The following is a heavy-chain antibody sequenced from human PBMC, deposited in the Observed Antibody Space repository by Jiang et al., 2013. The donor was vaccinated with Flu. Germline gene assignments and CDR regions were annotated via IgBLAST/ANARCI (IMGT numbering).Heavy chain of an antibody. CDR2: IYWDDDK. J-gene: IGHJ6*02. V-gene: IGHV2-5*02. CDR3: ARPTPMDV. CDR1: GFSLNTYGVG. Sequence: KPTQTLTVTCTFSGFSLNTYGVGVGWIRQPPGKALEWLALIYWDDDKRYSPSLKSRLTITKDTSKNQVVLTMTNMNPVDTATYYCARPTPMDVWGQGTTVTVSS. D-gene: IGHD2-15*01.